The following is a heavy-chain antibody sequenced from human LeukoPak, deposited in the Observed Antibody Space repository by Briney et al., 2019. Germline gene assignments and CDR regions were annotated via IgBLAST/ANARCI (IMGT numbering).Heavy chain of an antibody. CDR3: ARGIGGWYNWFDP. D-gene: IGHD6-19*01. Sequence: PGRSLRLSCALDGFTVSISWIRSVRRARGNWLVWVSRINTDGPSTIYADSVNGRFTIYRDDAKNTLYLQMNSLRAEDTAVYYCARGIGGWYNWFDPWGQGTLVTVSS. V-gene: IGHV3-74*01. CDR1: GFTVSISW. CDR2: INTDGPST. J-gene: IGHJ5*02.